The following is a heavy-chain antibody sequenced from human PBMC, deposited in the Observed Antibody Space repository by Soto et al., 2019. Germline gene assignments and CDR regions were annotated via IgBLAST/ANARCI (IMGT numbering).Heavy chain of an antibody. CDR2: IIPIFGTA. J-gene: IGHJ3*02. CDR1: GGTFSSYA. V-gene: IGHV1-69*01. D-gene: IGHD4-17*01. CDR3: ARAGPYGSTLDAFDI. Sequence: QVQLVQSGAAVKKPGSSVKVSCKASGGTFSSYAISWVRQSPGQGLEWMGGIIPIFGTANYAQKFQGRVTITEDESTSTAYMELSSLRSEDTAVYYCARAGPYGSTLDAFDIWGQGTMVTVSS.